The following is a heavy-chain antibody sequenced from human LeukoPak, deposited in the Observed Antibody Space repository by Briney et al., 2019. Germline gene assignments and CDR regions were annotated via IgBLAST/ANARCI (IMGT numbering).Heavy chain of an antibody. D-gene: IGHD2-15*01. J-gene: IGHJ4*02. CDR2: ISAYNGNT. CDR3: ARSGGYCSGGSCYSEYYFDY. Sequence: ASVKVSCKASGYTFTSYGISWVRQAPGQGLEWMGWISAYNGNTNYAQKLQGRVTMPTDTSTSTAYMELRSLRSDDTAVYYCARSGGYCSGGSCYSEYYFDYWGQGTLVTVSS. CDR1: GYTFTSYG. V-gene: IGHV1-18*01.